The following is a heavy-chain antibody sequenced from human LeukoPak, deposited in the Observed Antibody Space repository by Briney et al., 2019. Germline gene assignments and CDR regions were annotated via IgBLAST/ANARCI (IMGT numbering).Heavy chain of an antibody. CDR1: GFSFTSYG. J-gene: IGHJ4*02. D-gene: IGHD3-22*01. Sequence: GGSLRLSSAEPGFSFTSYGMYRVRQAPRKGLGRGAVIWYDGSNKYYADSVKGRFTSSRDNSKNTLYLQMNSLRAEDTAVYYCARVYYYDSSGYYPSDYWGQGTLVTVSS. V-gene: IGHV3-33*01. CDR3: ARVYYYDSSGYYPSDY. CDR2: IWYDGSNK.